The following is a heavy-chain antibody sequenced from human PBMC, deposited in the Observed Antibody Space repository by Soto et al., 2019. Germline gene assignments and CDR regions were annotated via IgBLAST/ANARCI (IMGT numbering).Heavy chain of an antibody. D-gene: IGHD3-10*01. CDR2: IDPSDSYT. J-gene: IGHJ3*02. CDR1: GYSFTSYW. V-gene: IGHV5-10-1*01. CDR3: ARVGFGELGAFDI. Sequence: GESLKISCKGSGYSFTSYWISWVRQMPGKGLEWMGRIDPSDSYTNYSPSFQGHVTISADKSISTAYLQWSSLKASDTAMYYWARVGFGELGAFDIWGQGTMVTVSS.